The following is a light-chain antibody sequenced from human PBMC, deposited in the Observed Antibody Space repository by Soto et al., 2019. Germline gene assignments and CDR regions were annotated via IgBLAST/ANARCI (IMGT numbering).Light chain of an antibody. Sequence: ETVMTQSPGTRSVSPGETATLSCRASQSVRSNLAWYQQKPGQAPRLLIYGASTRAAGVPARFSGSGFGTDFTLTISSLQSEDFAVYYCQQYKQWSFTFGHGTKLQIK. J-gene: IGKJ2*01. V-gene: IGKV3-15*01. CDR1: QSVRSN. CDR3: QQYKQWSFT. CDR2: GAS.